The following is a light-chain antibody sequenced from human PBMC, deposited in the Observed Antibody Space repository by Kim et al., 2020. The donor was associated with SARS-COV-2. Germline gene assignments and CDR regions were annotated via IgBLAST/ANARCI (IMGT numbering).Light chain of an antibody. CDR2: LGF. CDR1: QSLMHSNGYNY. J-gene: IGKJ1*01. Sequence: DIVMTQYPLSLPVTPGEPASISYRSSQSLMHSNGYNYLDWYLQKPGQSPQLLIYLGFNRASGVPDRFSGSASGTDFTLKISRVEAEDVGVYYCMQALQTPWTFGQGTKVDIK. CDR3: MQALQTPWT. V-gene: IGKV2-28*01.